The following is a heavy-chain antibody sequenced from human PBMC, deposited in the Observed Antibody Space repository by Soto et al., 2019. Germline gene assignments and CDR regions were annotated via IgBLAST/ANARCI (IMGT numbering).Heavy chain of an antibody. V-gene: IGHV3-11*01. J-gene: IGHJ4*02. D-gene: IGHD3-22*01. Sequence: GGSLRLSCAASGFTFSDYYMSWIRQAPGKGLEWVSYISSSGSTIYYADSVKGRFTISRDNAKNSLYLQMNSLRAEDTAVYYCARDQHYDSSGYYDIADYWGQGTLVTVSS. CDR1: GFTFSDYY. CDR3: ARDQHYDSSGYYDIADY. CDR2: ISSSGSTI.